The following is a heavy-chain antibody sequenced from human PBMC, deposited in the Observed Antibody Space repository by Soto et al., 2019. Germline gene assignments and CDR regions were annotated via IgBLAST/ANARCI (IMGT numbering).Heavy chain of an antibody. Sequence: SETLSLTCTVAGGSVSSYYWSWIRQPAGKGLEWIGRFYTSGNTNYNPSLKSRVTMSLDTSKNQFSLKLSSVTAADTAVYFCASDSTGWFDPWGQGTLVTVSS. J-gene: IGHJ5*02. V-gene: IGHV4-4*07. D-gene: IGHD7-27*01. CDR1: GGSVSSYY. CDR2: FYTSGNT. CDR3: ASDSTGWFDP.